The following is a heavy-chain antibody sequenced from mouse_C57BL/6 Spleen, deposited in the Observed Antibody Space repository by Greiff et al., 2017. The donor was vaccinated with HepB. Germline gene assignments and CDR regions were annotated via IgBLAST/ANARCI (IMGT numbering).Heavy chain of an antibody. D-gene: IGHD2-4*01. V-gene: IGHV1-26*01. CDR2: INPNNGGT. CDR1: GYTFTDYY. CDR3: AKIYYDYGGYFDY. Sequence: VQLQQSGPELVKPGASVKISCKASGYTFTDYYMNWVKQSHGKSLEWIGDINPNNGGTSYNQKFKGKATLTVDKSSSTAYMELRSLTSEDSAVYYCAKIYYDYGGYFDYWGQGTTLTVSS. J-gene: IGHJ2*01.